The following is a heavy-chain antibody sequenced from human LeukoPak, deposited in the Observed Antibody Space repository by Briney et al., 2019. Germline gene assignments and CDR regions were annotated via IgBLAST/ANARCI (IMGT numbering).Heavy chain of an antibody. CDR2: ISVSGDSK. Sequence: GGSLRLSCAVSGFTITDYGMSWVRQAPGKGLEWVSAISVSGDSKYYADSVKGRFIISRDNSRNTLYLQINSLRAEDTALYYCAQGYSSGWYPYWGQGTLVTVSS. D-gene: IGHD6-19*01. J-gene: IGHJ4*02. CDR1: GFTITDYG. CDR3: AQGYSSGWYPY. V-gene: IGHV3-23*01.